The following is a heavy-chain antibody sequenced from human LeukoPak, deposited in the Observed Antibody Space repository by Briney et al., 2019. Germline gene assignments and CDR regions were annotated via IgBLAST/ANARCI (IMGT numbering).Heavy chain of an antibody. CDR3: ARVTAVAGTKYYYYYGMDV. CDR1: GGSISSYY. J-gene: IGHJ6*02. Sequence: SETLSLTCTVSGGSISSYYWSWIRQPPGKGLEWIGAISYSGSTNYNPPLKSRVTISVDTSKNQFSLKLSSVTAADTAVYYCARVTAVAGTKYYYYYGMDVWGQGTTVTVSS. D-gene: IGHD6-19*01. CDR2: ISYSGST. V-gene: IGHV4-59*01.